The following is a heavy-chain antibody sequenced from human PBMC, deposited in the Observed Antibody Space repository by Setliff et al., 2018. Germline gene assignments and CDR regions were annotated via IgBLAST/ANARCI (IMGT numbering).Heavy chain of an antibody. D-gene: IGHD3-3*01. CDR3: ARMSGFQYMDV. CDR2: LYDSGKT. CDR1: GGSVNSGYDN. V-gene: IGHV4-61*10. Sequence: SETLSLTCTVSGGSVNSGYDNWNWLRQPAGKGLEWIGTLYDSGKTYYNPSLKSRVTISVDTCKNQFSLKLTSVTAADTAVYYCARMSGFQYMDVWGKGTTVTVSS. J-gene: IGHJ6*03.